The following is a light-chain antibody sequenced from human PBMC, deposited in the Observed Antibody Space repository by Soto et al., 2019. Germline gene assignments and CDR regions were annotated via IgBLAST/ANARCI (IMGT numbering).Light chain of an antibody. V-gene: IGLV1-51*01. Sequence: QSVLTQPPSVSAAPGQKVTISCSGSSPNIGNNYVYWYQQLPGTAPKLLIYDNNKRPSGIPDRFSGSKSGTSATLGITGLQTGDEADYYCETWDSSLSAVVFGGGTKLTVL. CDR2: DNN. CDR1: SPNIGNNY. CDR3: ETWDSSLSAVV. J-gene: IGLJ2*01.